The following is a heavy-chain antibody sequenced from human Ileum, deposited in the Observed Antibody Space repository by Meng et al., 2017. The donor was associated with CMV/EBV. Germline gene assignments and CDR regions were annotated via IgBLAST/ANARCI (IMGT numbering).Heavy chain of an antibody. CDR1: GYTLTGKN. CDR2: INPNSGGT. J-gene: IGHJ5*02. V-gene: IGHV1-2*02. D-gene: IGHD6-13*01. Sequence: GYTLTGKNRQWVGQAPGKGVEWKGWINPNSGGTNNAKKFKGRVTMTRDTSISTAYMELSRMRSDDTAVYYCAKEGFAAGKGNWFDPWGQGTLVTVSS. CDR3: AKEGFAAGKGNWFDP.